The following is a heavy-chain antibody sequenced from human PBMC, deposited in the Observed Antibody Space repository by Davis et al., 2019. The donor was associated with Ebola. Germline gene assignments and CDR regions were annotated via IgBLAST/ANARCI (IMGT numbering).Heavy chain of an antibody. CDR2: IHSDYST. CDR1: GFTVNSNY. J-gene: IGHJ5*02. CDR3: ARHFGDR. V-gene: IGHV3-66*04. D-gene: IGHD3-10*01. Sequence: PGGSLRLSCAASGFTVNSNYMSWVRQAPGKGLEWVSVIHSDYSTYYADSVKGRFTISRDKSKNTLYLQMNSLRGEDTALYYCARHFGDRWGQGTLVTVSS.